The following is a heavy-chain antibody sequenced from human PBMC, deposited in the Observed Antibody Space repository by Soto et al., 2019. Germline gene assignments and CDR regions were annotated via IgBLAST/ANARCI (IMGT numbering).Heavy chain of an antibody. CDR1: SGSFSGYY. D-gene: IGHD6-6*01. CDR2: ISQSGNT. Sequence: SETLSLTCSIYSGSFSGYYWSWIRQPPGKGLEWIGEISQSGNTNYSPSLKSRVSISIDTSKKQFSLDLASVSAADTAVYYCARAPKVSGSSQTRPDFWGQGTLVTVSS. J-gene: IGHJ4*02. V-gene: IGHV4-34*01. CDR3: ARAPKVSGSSQTRPDF.